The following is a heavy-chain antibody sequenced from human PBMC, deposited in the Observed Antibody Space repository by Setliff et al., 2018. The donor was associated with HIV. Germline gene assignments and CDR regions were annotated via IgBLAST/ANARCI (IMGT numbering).Heavy chain of an antibody. Sequence: ASVKVSCKASGYTFTDYYIHWVRQAPGHGLEWVGQINPKSGVTSYAQNFRARVTMTRDTSSTTAYMELSTLRSDDTALYYCARDLIRITPHGDLPFWGQGTLVTVSS. CDR1: GYTFTDYY. CDR2: INPKSGVT. J-gene: IGHJ4*02. V-gene: IGHV1-2*06. D-gene: IGHD2-15*01. CDR3: ARDLIRITPHGDLPF.